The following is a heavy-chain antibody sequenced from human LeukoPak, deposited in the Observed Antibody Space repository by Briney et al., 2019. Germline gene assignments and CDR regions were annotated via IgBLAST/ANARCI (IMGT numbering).Heavy chain of an antibody. V-gene: IGHV1-46*01. CDR1: GYTFITYY. J-gene: IGHJ4*02. CDR2: INPSGGST. CDR3: ARSRLLLDY. D-gene: IGHD2-21*02. Sequence: ASVKVSCKASGYTFITYYMHWVRQAPGQGLEWMGIINPSGGSTIYAQKFQGRVTMTGDTSTSTVYMELSSLRSEDTAVYYCARSRLLLDYWGQGTLVTVSS.